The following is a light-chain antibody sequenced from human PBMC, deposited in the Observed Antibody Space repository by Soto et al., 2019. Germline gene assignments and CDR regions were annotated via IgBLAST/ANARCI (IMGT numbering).Light chain of an antibody. J-gene: IGKJ1*01. CDR3: QQYGSSPTWT. Sequence: EIVWTQSPATLSLSQGERATLSCRASQSVSSYLAWYQQKPCQAPSLLIYGASSRATGIPDRFSGSGSGTDFTLTISRLEPEDFAVYYGQQYGSSPTWTFCPGTKVDIK. CDR2: GAS. V-gene: IGKV3-20*01. CDR1: QSVSSY.